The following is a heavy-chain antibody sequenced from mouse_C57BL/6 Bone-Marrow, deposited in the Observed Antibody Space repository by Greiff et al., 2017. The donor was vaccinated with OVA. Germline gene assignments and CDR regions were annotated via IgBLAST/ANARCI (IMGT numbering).Heavy chain of an antibody. D-gene: IGHD2-2*01. CDR2: IDPEAGET. J-gene: IGHJ3*01. CDR3: ASVVTTTFAY. Sequence: EVQLQESGAELVKPGASVKLSCTASGFNIKDYYMHWVKQRTEQGLEWIGRIDPEAGETKYAPKFQGKATITADTSSNTAYLQLSRLTSGDTAVYYCASVVTTTFAYWGQGTLVTVSA. CDR1: GFNIKDYY. V-gene: IGHV14-2*01.